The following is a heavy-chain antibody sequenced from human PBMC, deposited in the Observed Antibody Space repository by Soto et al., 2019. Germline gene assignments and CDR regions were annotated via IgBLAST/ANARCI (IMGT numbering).Heavy chain of an antibody. V-gene: IGHV1-69*13. CDR1: GGTFSSYA. D-gene: IGHD6-19*01. CDR3: ATGGRVAVAGPYDAFDI. CDR2: IIPIFGTA. J-gene: IGHJ3*02. Sequence: ASVKVSCKASGGTFSSYAISWVRQAPGQGLEWMGGIIPIFGTANYAQKFQGRVTITADESTSTAYMELSSLRSEDTAVYYCATGGRVAVAGPYDAFDIWGQGTMVTVSS.